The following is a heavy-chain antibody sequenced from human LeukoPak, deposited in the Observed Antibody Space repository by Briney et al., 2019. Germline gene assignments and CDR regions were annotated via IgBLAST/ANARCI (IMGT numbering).Heavy chain of an antibody. D-gene: IGHD2-2*01. CDR1: GXTFSNYA. CDR3: AKEKGSTYGSDI. J-gene: IGHJ3*02. V-gene: IGHV3-23*01. CDR2: ISGSGSSA. Sequence: GGSLRLSCAASGXTFSNYAMSWVRQAPGKGLEWVSAISGSGSSASYADAVKGRFTISRDNSKNTLYLQMNSLRAEDTAVYYCAKEKGSTYGSDIWGQGTMVTVSS.